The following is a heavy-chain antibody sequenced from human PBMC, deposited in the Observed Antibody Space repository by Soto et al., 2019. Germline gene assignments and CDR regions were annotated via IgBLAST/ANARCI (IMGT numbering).Heavy chain of an antibody. CDR2: IYYSGST. D-gene: IGHD5-12*01. CDR1: GGSISSGGYS. V-gene: IGHV4-30-2*01. CDR3: ARAAAGGYSAYEVFDY. J-gene: IGHJ4*02. Sequence: PSETLSLTCAVSGGSISSGGYSWSWIRQPPGKGLEWIGYIYYSGSTYYNPSLKSRVTISVDKSKNQFSLKLSSVTAADTAVYYCARAAAGGYSAYEVFDYWGQGTLVTVSS.